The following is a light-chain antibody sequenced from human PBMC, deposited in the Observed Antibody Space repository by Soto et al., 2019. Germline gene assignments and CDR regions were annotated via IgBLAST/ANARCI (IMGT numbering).Light chain of an antibody. CDR2: GAS. CDR3: QRRSNRIT. CDR1: QSVSSN. V-gene: IGKV3-15*01. Sequence: EIVMTQSPATLSVSPGERATLSCRASQSVSSNLAWYQQKPGQAPRLLIYGASTRATGIPARFSGSGSGTDFTLTISSLEPEDFAVYYCQRRSNRITFGQGTRLEIK. J-gene: IGKJ5*01.